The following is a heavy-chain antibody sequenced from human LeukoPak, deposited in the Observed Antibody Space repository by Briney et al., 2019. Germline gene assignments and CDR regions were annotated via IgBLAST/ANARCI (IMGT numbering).Heavy chain of an antibody. D-gene: IGHD3-10*02. CDR3: AELGITMIGGV. CDR1: GFTFSSYA. J-gene: IGHJ6*04. V-gene: IGHV3-23*01. CDR2: ISGSGDTT. Sequence: GGSLRLSCAASGFTFSSYAMTWVRQAPGKGLEWVSSISGSGDTTTYADSVKGRFTISRDNFKNTLCLQMNSLRAEDTAVYYCAELGITMIGGVWGKGTTVTISS.